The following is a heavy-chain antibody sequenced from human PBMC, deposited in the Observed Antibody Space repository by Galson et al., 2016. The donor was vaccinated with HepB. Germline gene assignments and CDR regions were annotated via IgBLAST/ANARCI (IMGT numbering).Heavy chain of an antibody. CDR1: GFTFSSRG. V-gene: IGHV3-33*06. Sequence: SLRLSCAASGFTFSSRGMHWVRQAPGKGLGWVAVIWPDGSDEKYGDSVQGRFRISRDNSKNTLYLQMNSLRAEDTAVYYCTKEGAYCSSSRCRYYMDVWGRGTTVTVSS. CDR2: IWPDGSDE. J-gene: IGHJ6*03. CDR3: TKEGAYCSSSRCRYYMDV. D-gene: IGHD2-2*01.